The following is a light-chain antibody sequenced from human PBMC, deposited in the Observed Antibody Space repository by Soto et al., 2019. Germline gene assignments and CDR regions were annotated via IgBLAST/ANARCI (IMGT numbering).Light chain of an antibody. J-gene: IGKJ1*01. CDR3: QNYNSAPQT. CDR1: QGIIDY. V-gene: IGKV1-27*01. CDR2: AAS. Sequence: DIQMTQSPSSLSASVGDRVTITCRASQGIIDYLAWYQQKPGKAPQLLIYAASTLQSGVPSRFSGSGSGTDFTLTISGLQSEDVATYYCQNYNSAPQTFGQGTKVEI.